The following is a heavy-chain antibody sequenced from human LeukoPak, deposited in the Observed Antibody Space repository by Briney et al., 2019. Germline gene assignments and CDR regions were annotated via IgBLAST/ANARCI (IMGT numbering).Heavy chain of an antibody. Sequence: SETLSLTCAVYGGSLNDYYWSWVRQPPGKGLEWIGEINHSESTNYNPSLKSRVTMSVDTSKNQFSLKVRSVTATDTAVYYCASLPTEYSSTDYYGIDVWGQGTTVTVSS. CDR2: INHSEST. J-gene: IGHJ6*01. V-gene: IGHV4-34*01. CDR1: GGSLNDYY. D-gene: IGHD2-15*01. CDR3: ASLPTEYSSTDYYGIDV.